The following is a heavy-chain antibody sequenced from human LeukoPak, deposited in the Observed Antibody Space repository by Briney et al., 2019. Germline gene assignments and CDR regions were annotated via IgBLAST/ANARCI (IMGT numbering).Heavy chain of an antibody. V-gene: IGHV3-30*02. Sequence: GGSLRLSCAVSGFTFSDYTMKWLRQAPGKGLEWLTYIESSGNDKYSYDSLKDRFTISRDNSKNTLYLQVTTVRPEDTAVFYCARGVTSWPQGPYHFDYWGEGILITVSS. D-gene: IGHD2-2*01. J-gene: IGHJ4*02. CDR2: IESSGNDK. CDR3: ARGVTSWPQGPYHFDY. CDR1: GFTFSDYT.